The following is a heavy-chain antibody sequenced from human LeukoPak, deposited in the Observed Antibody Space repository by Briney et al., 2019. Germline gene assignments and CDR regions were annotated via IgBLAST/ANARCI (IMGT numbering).Heavy chain of an antibody. J-gene: IGHJ4*02. V-gene: IGHV3-30*03. Sequence: GGSLRLSCAASGFTFSTYDMHWVRQAPGKGLEWVAVISYDGSNKYFADSVKGRFTISRDNSKNTLYLQMNSLTAEDTAVYYCVREATGYSFADYWGQGTLVSVSS. D-gene: IGHD1-26*01. CDR3: VREATGYSFADY. CDR2: ISYDGSNK. CDR1: GFTFSTYD.